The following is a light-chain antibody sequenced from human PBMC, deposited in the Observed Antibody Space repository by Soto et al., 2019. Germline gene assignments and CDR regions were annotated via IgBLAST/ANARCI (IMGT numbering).Light chain of an antibody. CDR2: AS. J-gene: IGKJ3*01. Sequence: EIVLTQSPGTLSLSPGERATLSCRASQSVSDMYLAWYQQKPGQAPRLLIYASNRATGIPDRFSVSGSGTDFTLTISRLEPEYFEVYYCQHYGTSALFGPGTKVEIK. V-gene: IGKV3-20*01. CDR1: QSVSDMY. CDR3: QHYGTSAL.